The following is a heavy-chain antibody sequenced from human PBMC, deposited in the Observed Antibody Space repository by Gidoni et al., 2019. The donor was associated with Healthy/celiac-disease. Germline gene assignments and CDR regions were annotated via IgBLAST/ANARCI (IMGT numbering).Heavy chain of an antibody. V-gene: IGHV3-23*01. D-gene: IGHD1-26*01. CDR3: AKDLGWELPEYYFDY. CDR2: ISGSGGST. J-gene: IGHJ4*02. CDR1: GFIFSRYA. Sequence: EVQLLASGGALVQPGGSLRLSCAASGFIFSRYAMSWVRQAPGKGLEWVSGISGSGGSTYYADSVKGRFTISRDNSKNTLYLQMNSLRAEDTAVYYCAKDLGWELPEYYFDYWGQGTLVTVSS.